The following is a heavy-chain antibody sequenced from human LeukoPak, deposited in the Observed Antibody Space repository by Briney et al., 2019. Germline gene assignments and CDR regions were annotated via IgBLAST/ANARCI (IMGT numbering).Heavy chain of an antibody. CDR3: ARDLGYFDY. Sequence: GGSLRLSCAASGFTFSSYGMHWVRQAPGKGLDCVAIIWYDGSNKYYADSVKGRFTIPRDNSKNTLYLQMNSLRAEDTAVYYCARDLGYFDYWGQGTLVTVAS. CDR2: IWYDGSNK. CDR1: GFTFSSYG. D-gene: IGHD3-16*01. V-gene: IGHV3-33*01. J-gene: IGHJ4*02.